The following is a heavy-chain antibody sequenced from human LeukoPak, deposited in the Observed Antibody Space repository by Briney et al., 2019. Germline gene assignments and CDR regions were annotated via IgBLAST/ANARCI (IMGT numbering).Heavy chain of an antibody. CDR2: ISAYNGNT. CDR1: GYTFTSYG. Sequence: ASVEVSCKASGYTFTSYGISWVRQAPGQGLEWMGWISAYNGNTNYAQKLQGRVTMTTDTSTSTAYMELRSLRSDDTAVYYCARVPLGYCTNGVCYTFDYWGQGTLVTVSS. V-gene: IGHV1-18*01. D-gene: IGHD2-8*01. J-gene: IGHJ4*02. CDR3: ARVPLGYCTNGVCYTFDY.